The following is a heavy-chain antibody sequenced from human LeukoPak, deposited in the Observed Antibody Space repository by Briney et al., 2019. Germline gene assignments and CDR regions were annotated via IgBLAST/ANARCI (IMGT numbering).Heavy chain of an antibody. Sequence: GGSLRLSCAASGFTFSNAWMSWVRQAPGKGLEWVGRIKSKTDGGTTDYAAPVKGRFTISRVDSKNTLYLQMNSLKTEDTAVYYCTTGDDYGDYGFNYWGQGTLVTVSS. V-gene: IGHV3-15*01. J-gene: IGHJ4*02. CDR3: TTGDDYGDYGFNY. CDR2: IKSKTDGGTT. CDR1: GFTFSNAW. D-gene: IGHD4-17*01.